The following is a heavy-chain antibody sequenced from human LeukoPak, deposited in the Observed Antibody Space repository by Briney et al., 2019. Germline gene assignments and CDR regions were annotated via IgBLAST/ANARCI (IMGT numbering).Heavy chain of an antibody. D-gene: IGHD1-26*01. CDR2: ISYDGSNK. CDR3: AKSSWELQETQAYFDY. Sequence: GGSLTLSCAASGFTFSSYGMHWVRQAPGKGLEWVAVISYDGSNKYYADSVKGRFTISRDNSKNTLYLQMNSLRAEDTAVYYCAKSSWELQETQAYFDYWGQGTLVTGSS. J-gene: IGHJ4*02. CDR1: GFTFSSYG. V-gene: IGHV3-30*18.